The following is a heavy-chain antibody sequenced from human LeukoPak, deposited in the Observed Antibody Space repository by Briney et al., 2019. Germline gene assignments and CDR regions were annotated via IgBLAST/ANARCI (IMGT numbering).Heavy chain of an antibody. V-gene: IGHV4-4*07. J-gene: IGHJ6*03. D-gene: IGHD6-19*01. CDR1: GGSISSYY. Sequence: SETLSLTCTVSGGSISSYYWSWIRQPAGKGLEWIGRIYTSGSTNYNPSLKSRVTMSVDTSKNQFSLKLSSVTAADTAVYCCAREQWLVLRDRWLHFYYYYYMDVWGKGTTVTVSS. CDR3: AREQWLVLRDRWLHFYYYYYMDV. CDR2: IYTSGST.